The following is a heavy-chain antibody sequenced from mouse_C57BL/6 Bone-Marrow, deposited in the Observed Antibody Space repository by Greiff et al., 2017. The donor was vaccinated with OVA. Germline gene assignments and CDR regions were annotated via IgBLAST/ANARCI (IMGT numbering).Heavy chain of an antibody. CDR1: GYSFTGYY. J-gene: IGHJ3*01. CDR2: INPSTGGT. D-gene: IGHD2-2*01. V-gene: IGHV1-42*01. Sequence: VQLKQSGPELVKPGASVKISCKASGYSFTGYYMNWVKQSPEKSLEWIGEINPSTGGTTYNQKFKAKATLTVDKSSSTAYMQLKSLTSEDSAVYYCARWGYDGAAWFAYWGQGTLVTVSA. CDR3: ARWGYDGAAWFAY.